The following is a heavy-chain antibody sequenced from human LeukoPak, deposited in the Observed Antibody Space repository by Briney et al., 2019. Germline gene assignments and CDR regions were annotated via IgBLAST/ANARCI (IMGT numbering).Heavy chain of an antibody. CDR3: ARDLYGVSHDY. Sequence: GGSLRLSCAASGFTVSSNYMNWVRQAPGKGLEWVSVIYSSGSTYYADSVKGRFTISRDNSKNTLYLQMNSLRTEDTAVYYCARDLYGVSHDYWGQGTLVTVSS. D-gene: IGHD4-17*01. CDR1: GFTVSSNY. J-gene: IGHJ4*02. CDR2: IYSSGST. V-gene: IGHV3-53*01.